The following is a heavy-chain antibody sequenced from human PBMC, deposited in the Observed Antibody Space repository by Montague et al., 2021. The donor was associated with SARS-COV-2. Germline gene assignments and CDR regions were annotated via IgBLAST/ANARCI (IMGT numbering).Heavy chain of an antibody. V-gene: IGHV4-34*01. D-gene: IGHD3-3*01. CDR3: AGGTGPRSITLFGVIISGHVFDN. CDR2: INHRGST. CDR1: GGSFSGYY. J-gene: IGHJ3*02. Sequence: SETLSLTCAVYGGSFSGYYWSWIRQPPGKGLEWIGEINHRGSTNYNPSLKSRVIISVDTSKNQFSLKLSSVTAADTAVYYCAGGTGPRSITLFGVIISGHVFDNWGQGTMVTVSS.